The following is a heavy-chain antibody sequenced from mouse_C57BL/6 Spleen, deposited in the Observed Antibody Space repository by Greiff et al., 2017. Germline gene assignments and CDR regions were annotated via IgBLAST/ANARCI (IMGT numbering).Heavy chain of an antibody. CDR1: GYTFTSYW. CDR3: AGGDGYSSYWDFGG. D-gene: IGHD2-3*01. Sequence: QVQLQQPGTELVKPGASVKLSCKASGYTFTSYWMHWVKQRPGQGLEWIGKINPSNGGTNYNEKFKSKATLTVDKSSSTAYMQLSSLTSEDSAVYYCAGGDGYSSYWDFGGWGTGATVTASS. V-gene: IGHV1-53*01. J-gene: IGHJ1*03. CDR2: INPSNGGT.